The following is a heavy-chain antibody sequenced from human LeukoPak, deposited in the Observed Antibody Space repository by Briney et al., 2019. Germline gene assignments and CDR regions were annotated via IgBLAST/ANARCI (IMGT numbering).Heavy chain of an antibody. J-gene: IGHJ4*02. CDR1: GGSISSGGYY. V-gene: IGHV4-30-2*01. CDR2: IYHSGST. CDR3: ARDAAEQQLVLGY. D-gene: IGHD6-13*01. Sequence: SETLSLTCTVSGGSISSGGYYWSWIRQPPGKGLEWIGYIYHSGSTYYNPSLKSRVTISVDRSKNQFSLKLSSVTAADTAVYYCARDAAEQQLVLGYWGQGTLVTVSS.